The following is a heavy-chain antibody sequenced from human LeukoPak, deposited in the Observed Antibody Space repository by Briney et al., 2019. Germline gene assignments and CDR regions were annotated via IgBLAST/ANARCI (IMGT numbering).Heavy chain of an antibody. CDR2: IKSKTDGGTT. V-gene: IGHV3-15*01. J-gene: IGHJ4*02. D-gene: IGHD1-26*01. CDR3: CTALRWDLRGLDY. Sequence: RAGGSLRLSCAASACTLTDAGMNWVRQAPGKGLEWVGRIKSKTDGGTTDYAAPVKGRFTISRDDSKNTLYLQMNSLKTEDTAVYYCCTALRWDLRGLDYWGQGTLVTVSS. CDR1: ACTLTDAG.